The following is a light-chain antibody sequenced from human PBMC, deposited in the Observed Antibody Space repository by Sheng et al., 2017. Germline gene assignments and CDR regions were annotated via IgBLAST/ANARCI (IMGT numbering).Light chain of an antibody. Sequence: MVLTQSPGTLSLSPGDRATLSCRASQTISRAYLGWYQQKPGQAPRLLIYGASTRATGVADRFSGSGSGTDFTLTISRLEPEDFAVYYCHQYGRAPITIGGGTKVEIK. CDR1: QTISRAY. CDR3: HQYGRAPIT. J-gene: IGKJ4*01. V-gene: IGKV3-20*01. CDR2: GAS.